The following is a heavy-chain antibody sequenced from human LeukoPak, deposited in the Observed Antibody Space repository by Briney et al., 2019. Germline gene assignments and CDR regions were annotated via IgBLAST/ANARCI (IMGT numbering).Heavy chain of an antibody. Sequence: PGGSLRLSCAASGFTFSSHGMHWVRQAPGKGLKWVAIISYDGSNKYYADSVKGRFTISRDNSKNTLYLQMNSLRAEDTAVYYCAKGPNYGDYYWYFDYWGQGTLVTVSS. CDR1: GFTFSSHG. J-gene: IGHJ4*02. D-gene: IGHD4-17*01. CDR2: ISYDGSNK. V-gene: IGHV3-30*18. CDR3: AKGPNYGDYYWYFDY.